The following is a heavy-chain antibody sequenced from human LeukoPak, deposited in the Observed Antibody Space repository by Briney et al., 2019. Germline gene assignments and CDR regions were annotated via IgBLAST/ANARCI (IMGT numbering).Heavy chain of an antibody. Sequence: SVKVSCKASGGTFSSYAISWVRQAPGQGLEWMGGIIPIFGTANYAQKFQGRVTITADESTSTAYMELSSPRSEDTAVYYCARDRGIAAAGKDFDYWGQGTLVTVSS. CDR1: GGTFSSYA. V-gene: IGHV1-69*13. D-gene: IGHD6-13*01. CDR3: ARDRGIAAAGKDFDY. CDR2: IIPIFGTA. J-gene: IGHJ4*02.